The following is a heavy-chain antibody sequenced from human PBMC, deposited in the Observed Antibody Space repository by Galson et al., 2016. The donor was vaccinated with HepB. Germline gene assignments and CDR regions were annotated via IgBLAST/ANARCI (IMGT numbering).Heavy chain of an antibody. Sequence: SLRLSCAASGFRLSDSVMHWVRQPFGKGLEWVGRIRSKANNDATAYAASVKGRFTISRDDSNNTAYLQMNSLKTEDTAIYYCTSARITVSGHEDHWGQGILVTVSS. CDR2: IRSKANNDAT. CDR1: GFRLSDSV. D-gene: IGHD6-19*01. J-gene: IGHJ4*02. V-gene: IGHV3-73*01. CDR3: TSARITVSGHEDH.